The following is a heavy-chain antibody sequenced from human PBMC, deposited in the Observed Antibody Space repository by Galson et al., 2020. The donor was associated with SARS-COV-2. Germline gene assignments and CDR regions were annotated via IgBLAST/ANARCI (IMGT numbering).Heavy chain of an antibody. D-gene: IGHD5-12*01. CDR3: ARHRGRLDNRGYYYFDY. CDR2: VYNTAKI. J-gene: IGHJ4*02. Sequence: SETMSLTCTVSGGSVSSSTYYWGWIRQPPGMGLEWIGSVYNTAKIYYNPSLRNRVTISVDTPKNLLSLRLNSVTAADPAVYYCARHRGRLDNRGYYYFDYWGQGILVTVSS. CDR1: GGSVSSSTYY. V-gene: IGHV4-39*01.